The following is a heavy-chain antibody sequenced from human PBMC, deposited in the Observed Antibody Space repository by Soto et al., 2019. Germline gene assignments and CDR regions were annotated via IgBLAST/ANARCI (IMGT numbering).Heavy chain of an antibody. CDR2: ISAYNGNT. V-gene: IGHV1-18*01. CDR1: GYTFTSYG. Sequence: QVQLVQSGAEVKKPGASVKVSCKASGYTFTSYGISWVRQAPGQGLEWMGRISAYNGNTNYAQKLQGRVTMTTDTSTSTAYMELRSLRSDDTAVYYCARDHGGPSYYYYYGMDVWGQGTTVTVSS. J-gene: IGHJ6*02. D-gene: IGHD4-17*01. CDR3: ARDHGGPSYYYYYGMDV.